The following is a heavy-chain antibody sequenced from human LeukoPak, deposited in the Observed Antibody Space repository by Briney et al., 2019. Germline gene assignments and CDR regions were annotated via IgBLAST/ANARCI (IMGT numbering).Heavy chain of an antibody. Sequence: GGSLRLSCAASGFTFSDYSMNWVRQAPGKGLEWVSYIDGSGDTIYYADSVKGRFTISRDNAKNSLGLQMNSLRDEDTAVYYCSRQFDCWGQGTLVTVSS. CDR2: IDGSGDTI. CDR1: GFTFSDYS. CDR3: SRQFDC. J-gene: IGHJ4*02. V-gene: IGHV3-48*02.